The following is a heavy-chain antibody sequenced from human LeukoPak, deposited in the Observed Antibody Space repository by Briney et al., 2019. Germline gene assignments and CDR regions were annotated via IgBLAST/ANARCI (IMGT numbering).Heavy chain of an antibody. Sequence: ASVKVSCKVSGYTLTELSMHWVRQAPGKGLEWMGGFDPEDGETIYAQKFQGRVTMTEDTSTDTAYMELSSLRSEDTAVYYCATLGSASRVAQDEPDDYWGQGTLVTVSS. J-gene: IGHJ4*02. CDR2: FDPEDGET. CDR3: ATLGSASRVAQDEPDDY. D-gene: IGHD3-10*01. CDR1: GYTLTELS. V-gene: IGHV1-24*01.